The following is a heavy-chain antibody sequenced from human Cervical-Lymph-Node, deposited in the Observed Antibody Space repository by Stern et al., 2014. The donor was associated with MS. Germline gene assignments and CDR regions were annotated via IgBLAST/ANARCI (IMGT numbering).Heavy chain of an antibody. D-gene: IGHD4-11*01. V-gene: IGHV1-58*01. CDR3: AAFTVTTDYYYYGMDV. CDR2: IVVGSGNT. J-gene: IGHJ6*02. CDR1: GFTFTSSA. Sequence: QMQLVQSGPEVKKPGTSVKVSCKASGFTFTSSAVQWVRQARGQRLEWIGWIVVGSGNTNYAQKFQERVTITRDMSTSTAYMELSSLRSEDTAVYYCAAFTVTTDYYYYGMDVWGQGTTVTVSS.